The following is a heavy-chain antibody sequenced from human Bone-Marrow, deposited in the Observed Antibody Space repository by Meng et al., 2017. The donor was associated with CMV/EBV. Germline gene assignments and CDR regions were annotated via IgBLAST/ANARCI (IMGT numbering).Heavy chain of an antibody. CDR3: ARDPCPSGVCYLDS. Sequence: GGSLRLSCAASGFTFSSYSMNWVRQAPGKGLVWVSRINSDGSDTAYAGSVKGRFTISRDNAKNSLYLQMNSLRAEDTAVYYCARDPCPSGVCYLDSWGQGNLVTVYS. D-gene: IGHD2-8*01. CDR1: GFTFSSYS. J-gene: IGHJ4*02. V-gene: IGHV3-74*01. CDR2: INSDGSDT.